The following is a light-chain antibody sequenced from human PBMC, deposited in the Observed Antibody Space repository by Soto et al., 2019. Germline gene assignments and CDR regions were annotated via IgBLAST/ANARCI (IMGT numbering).Light chain of an antibody. V-gene: IGKV3-11*01. Sequence: ERVLTQSPATLSLFPGERATLSCRASQSISSTLAWYQQKPGQAPRLLIYDASNRATGIPARFSGSGSGTDFTLTISSLEPEDFAVYYCQQRSSWPPVTFGQGTRLEIK. CDR3: QQRSSWPPVT. CDR2: DAS. CDR1: QSISST. J-gene: IGKJ5*01.